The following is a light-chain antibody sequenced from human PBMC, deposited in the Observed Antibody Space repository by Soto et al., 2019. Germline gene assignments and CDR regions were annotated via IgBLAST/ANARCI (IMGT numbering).Light chain of an antibody. CDR3: QQRANWRFA. V-gene: IGKV3-11*01. Sequence: DSLLTQSPGTLSLSPGDRATLSCRTSQSVSKYLAWYQQRPGQAPRLLIYGASNRASGIPARFSGSGSGTDFTLTISSLEPEDFAVYYCQQRANWRFAFGPGTKVDL. CDR2: GAS. J-gene: IGKJ3*01. CDR1: QSVSKY.